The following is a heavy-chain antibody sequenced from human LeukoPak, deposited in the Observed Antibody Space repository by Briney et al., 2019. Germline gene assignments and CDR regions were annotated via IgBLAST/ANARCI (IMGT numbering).Heavy chain of an antibody. Sequence: SETLPLTCTVSGDSISNYYWSWIRQPAGKGLEWIGRFYTSGSTNYNPSLKSRVTMSVDTSKNQFSLKLSSVTAADTAMYYCARAAVGTANFDYWGQGALVTVSS. CDR3: ARAAVGTANFDY. CDR1: GDSISNYY. J-gene: IGHJ4*02. V-gene: IGHV4-4*07. D-gene: IGHD6-13*01. CDR2: FYTSGST.